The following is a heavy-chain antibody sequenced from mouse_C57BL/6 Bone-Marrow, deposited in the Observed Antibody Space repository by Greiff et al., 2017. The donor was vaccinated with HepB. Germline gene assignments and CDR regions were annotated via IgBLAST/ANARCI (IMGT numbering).Heavy chain of an antibody. V-gene: IGHV5-12*01. CDR2: ISNGGGST. Sequence: EVKLMESGGGLVQPGGSLKLSCAASGFTFSDYYMYWVRQTPEKRLEWVAYISNGGGSTYYPDTVKGRFTSSRDNAKNTLYLQMSRLKSEDTAMYYCARPYYYGSSWFAYWGQGTLVTVSA. CDR3: ARPYYYGSSWFAY. J-gene: IGHJ3*01. D-gene: IGHD1-1*01. CDR1: GFTFSDYY.